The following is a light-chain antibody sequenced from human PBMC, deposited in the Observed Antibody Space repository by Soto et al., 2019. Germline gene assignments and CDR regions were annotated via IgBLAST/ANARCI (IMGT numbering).Light chain of an antibody. CDR3: QHYGSSHPTT. CDR2: GAS. V-gene: IGKV3-20*01. J-gene: IGKJ5*01. Sequence: EIVLTQSPGTLSLSPGERATLSCRASQIVISNYLAWYQQKPGQAPRLLIYGASQRATGLPYRFSGSGAGTEFTLTISRLKPEDFAVYYCQHYGSSHPTTFGQETRLEI. CDR1: QIVISNY.